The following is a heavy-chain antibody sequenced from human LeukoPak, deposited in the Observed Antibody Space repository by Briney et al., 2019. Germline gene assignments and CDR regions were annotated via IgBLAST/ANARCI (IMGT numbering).Heavy chain of an antibody. Sequence: PGRSVRLSCAASGFTFSSSAMSWVRQAPGVGLEWVSGTSGSGGSTYYAGSVRFRFTISRDNSKITLYLKRYSLRVEDTALYYYAENCGSQCYSHLDSWGQGTLVTVSS. CDR2: TSGSGGST. CDR1: GFTFSSSA. CDR3: AENCGSQCYSHLDS. D-gene: IGHD2-15*01. V-gene: IGHV3-23*01. J-gene: IGHJ4*02.